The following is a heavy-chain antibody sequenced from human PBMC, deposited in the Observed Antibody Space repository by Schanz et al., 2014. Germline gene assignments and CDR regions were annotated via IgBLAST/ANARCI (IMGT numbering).Heavy chain of an antibody. D-gene: IGHD3-9*01. CDR2: INPNSGTT. J-gene: IGHJ6*02. Sequence: QVQLVQSGAEMKKPGASVQVSCKASGYTFTGYYMHWVRQAPGQGLEWMGWINPNSGTTNYAQKFQGWVTMTRDTSISTAYMELRSLRSDDTAVYYCARVQDDILTGSEYYYGMDVWGQGTTVTVSS. CDR3: ARVQDDILTGSEYYYGMDV. CDR1: GYTFTGYY. V-gene: IGHV1-2*04.